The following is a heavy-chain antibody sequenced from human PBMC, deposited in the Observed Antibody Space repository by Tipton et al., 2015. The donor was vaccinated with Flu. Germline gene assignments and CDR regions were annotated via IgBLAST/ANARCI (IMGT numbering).Heavy chain of an antibody. Sequence: SLRLSCAASGFTVSSNYMSWVRQAPGKGLEWASVIYSGGSTYYADSVKGRFTISRHNSKNTLYLQMNSLRAEDTAVYYCARDRYCSSTSCYTTSGGWFDPWGQGTLVTVSS. CDR1: GFTVSSNY. CDR2: IYSGGST. CDR3: ARDRYCSSTSCYTTSGGWFDP. V-gene: IGHV3-53*04. D-gene: IGHD2-2*02. J-gene: IGHJ5*02.